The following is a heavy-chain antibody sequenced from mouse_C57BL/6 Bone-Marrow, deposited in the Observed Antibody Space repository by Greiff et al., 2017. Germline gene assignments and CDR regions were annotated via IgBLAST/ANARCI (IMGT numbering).Heavy chain of an antibody. CDR2: IWWDDDK. V-gene: IGHV8-8*01. D-gene: IGHD1-1*01. CDR3: ACIAESPYCYGDY. Sequence: QVTLKVSGPGILQPSQTLSLTCSFSGFSLSTFGMGVGWIRQPSGKGLEWLAHIWWDDDKYYNTAMENLHTISNDTSNNQVFLKIINVDTADTATYYSACIAESPYCYGDYWGQGTTLTVSS. J-gene: IGHJ2*01. CDR1: GFSLSTFGMG.